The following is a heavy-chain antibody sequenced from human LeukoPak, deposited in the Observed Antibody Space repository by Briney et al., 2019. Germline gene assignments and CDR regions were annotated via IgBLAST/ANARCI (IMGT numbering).Heavy chain of an antibody. CDR1: GYTLAAHY. V-gene: IGHV1-2*02. CDR2: INPNSGGT. Sequence: ASVKVSCKASGYTLAAHYIHWLRQAPGQGLEWMGWINPNSGGTNYAQKFQGRVTMTRDTSISTAYMELSRLRSDDTAVYYCARGLRGGYCSSTSCHLDYWGQGTLVTVSS. CDR3: ARGLRGGYCSSTSCHLDY. J-gene: IGHJ4*02. D-gene: IGHD2-2*01.